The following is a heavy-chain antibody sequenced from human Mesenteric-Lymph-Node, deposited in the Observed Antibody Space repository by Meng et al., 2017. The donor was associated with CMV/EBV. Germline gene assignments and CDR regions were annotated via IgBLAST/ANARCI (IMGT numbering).Heavy chain of an antibody. CDR3: ARGVSGGSGSFDP. Sequence: ASVKVSCKASGYTFTGYYIHWVRQAPGQGLEWMGWMNPNSGDTNYAQKFQGRVTLSGDTPISTAYMELSSLRSDDTAVYYCARGVSGGSGSFDPRGQGTLVTVSS. J-gene: IGHJ5*02. D-gene: IGHD3-10*01. CDR2: MNPNSGDT. V-gene: IGHV1-2*02. CDR1: GYTFTGYY.